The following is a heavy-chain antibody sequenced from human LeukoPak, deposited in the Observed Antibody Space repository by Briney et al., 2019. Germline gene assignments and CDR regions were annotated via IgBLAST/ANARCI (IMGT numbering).Heavy chain of an antibody. J-gene: IGHJ4*02. Sequence: GGSLRLSCAASGFTFSNAWMNWVRQAPGKGLEWVSYISSSGSTIYYADSVKGRFTISRDNAKNSLYLQMNSLRAEDTAVYYCARRRYGPFDYWGQGTLVTVSS. CDR2: ISSSGSTI. CDR1: GFTFSNAW. V-gene: IGHV3-48*04. D-gene: IGHD4-17*01. CDR3: ARRRYGPFDY.